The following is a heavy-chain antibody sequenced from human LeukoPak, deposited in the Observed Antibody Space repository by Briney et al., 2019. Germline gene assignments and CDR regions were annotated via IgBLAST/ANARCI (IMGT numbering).Heavy chain of an antibody. V-gene: IGHV1-2*02. CDR2: INPNSGGT. CDR3: ARRYCSSTSCYFDY. Sequence: ASVKVSCKASGYTFTGYYMHWVRQAPGQGLEWMGWINPNSGGTNYAQKFQGRVTMTRDTSISTAYMELSRLRSDDTAVYYCARRYCSSTSCYFDYWGQGTLVTVSS. J-gene: IGHJ4*02. CDR1: GYTFTGYY. D-gene: IGHD2-2*01.